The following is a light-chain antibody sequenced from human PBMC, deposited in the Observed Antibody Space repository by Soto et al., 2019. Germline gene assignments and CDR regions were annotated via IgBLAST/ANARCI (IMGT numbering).Light chain of an antibody. V-gene: IGKV1-5*01. CDR3: IQYYRYWT. Sequence: DIQMTQSPSTLSASVRDRVTITCRASQSISSWVAWYQQKPGKAPKLLNYHASSLESGVRSRFSGSGSGTEFTLTISSLQPDDSATYYCIQYYRYWTFGHGTKVEIK. CDR2: HAS. CDR1: QSISSW. J-gene: IGKJ1*01.